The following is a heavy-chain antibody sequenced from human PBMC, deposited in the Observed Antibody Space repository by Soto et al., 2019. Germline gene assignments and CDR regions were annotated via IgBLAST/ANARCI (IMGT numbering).Heavy chain of an antibody. CDR1: GGSISSGGYY. V-gene: IGHV4-31*03. Sequence: SETLSLTCTVSGGSISSGGYYWSWIRQHPGKGLEWIGYIYCSGSTYYNPSLKSRVTISVDTSKNQFSLKLSSVTAADTAVYYCARGVVRGVFDYWGQGTLVTVS. D-gene: IGHD3-10*01. CDR3: ARGVVRGVFDY. J-gene: IGHJ4*02. CDR2: IYCSGST.